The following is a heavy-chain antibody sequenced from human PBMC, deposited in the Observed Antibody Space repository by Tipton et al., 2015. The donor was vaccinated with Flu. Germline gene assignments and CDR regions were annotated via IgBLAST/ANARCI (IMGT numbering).Heavy chain of an antibody. J-gene: IGHJ4*02. CDR3: AKEQGISGGHYQSYFDS. Sequence: SLRLSCAASGFTFSNHGMHWVRQSPGKGLEWVAVVAHDGSIEYYADSVKGRFTISRDNSKNSLYLQMSSLRAEDTAIHYCAKEQGISGGHYQSYFDSWGQGTLVTVSS. CDR1: GFTFSNHG. D-gene: IGHD1-26*01. CDR2: VAHDGSIE. V-gene: IGHV3-30*18.